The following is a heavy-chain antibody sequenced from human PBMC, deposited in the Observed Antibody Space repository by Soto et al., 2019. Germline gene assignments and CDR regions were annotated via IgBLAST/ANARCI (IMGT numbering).Heavy chain of an antibody. J-gene: IGHJ5*02. CDR3: ARLAHNYMVRGVWWFDP. V-gene: IGHV4-34*01. CDR1: GGSFSGYY. CDR2: INHSGST. D-gene: IGHD3-10*01. Sequence: SETLSLTCAAYGGSFSGYYWSWIRQPPGKGLEWIGEINHSGSTNYNPSLKSRVTISVDTSKNQFSLKLSSVTAADTAVYYCARLAHNYMVRGVWWFDPWGQGTLVTVSS.